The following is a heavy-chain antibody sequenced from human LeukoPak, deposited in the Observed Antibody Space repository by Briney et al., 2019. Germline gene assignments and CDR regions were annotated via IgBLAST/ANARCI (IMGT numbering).Heavy chain of an antibody. V-gene: IGHV3-74*01. Sequence: GGSLRLSCAASGFTFSSYWMHWVRQAPRKGLGWVSRINSDWSSTSYADSVKGRFTISRDNAKNTLYLQMNSLRAEDTAVYYCASGANRPQYYLQLYYYYYYGMDVWGQGTTVTVSS. CDR1: GFTFSSYW. J-gene: IGHJ6*02. CDR3: ASGANRPQYYLQLYYYYYYGMDV. CDR2: INSDWSST. D-gene: IGHD5-18*01.